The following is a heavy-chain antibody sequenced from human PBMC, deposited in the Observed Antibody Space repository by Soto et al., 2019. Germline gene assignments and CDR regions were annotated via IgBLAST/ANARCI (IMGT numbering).Heavy chain of an antibody. V-gene: IGHV1-46*01. Sequence: QVQLVQSGAEVKKPGASVKVSCKASGYTFTSYYMHWVRQAPGQGLEWMGIINPSGGSTSYAQKFQGRVTMTRDTSTSTVYMELSSLRSEDTAVYYCARDLDRYGDYLAEYFQHWGQGTLVTVSS. D-gene: IGHD4-17*01. CDR1: GYTFTSYY. J-gene: IGHJ1*01. CDR3: ARDLDRYGDYLAEYFQH. CDR2: INPSGGST.